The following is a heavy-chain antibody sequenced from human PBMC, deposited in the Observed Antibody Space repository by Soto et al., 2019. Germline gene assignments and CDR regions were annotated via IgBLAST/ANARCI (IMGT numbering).Heavy chain of an antibody. J-gene: IGHJ4*02. V-gene: IGHV1-69*12. CDR1: GGTFSSYA. CDR2: IIPMSGAT. CDR3: ARGGPENDY. Sequence: QVQLVQSGAEVKKPGSSVKVSCKASGGTFSSYALSWVRQAPGQGLEWMGGIIPMSGATNYAQKFQGRVTFTADESTTTASLELTRLSSEDPAVYYCARGGPENDYWGQGTLVTVP. D-gene: IGHD1-26*01.